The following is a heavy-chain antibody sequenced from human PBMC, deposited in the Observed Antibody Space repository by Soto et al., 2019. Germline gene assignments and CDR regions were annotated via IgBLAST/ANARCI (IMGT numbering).Heavy chain of an antibody. Sequence: QVQLVQSGAEVKKPGSSVKVSCKASGGTFSSYAISWVRQAPGQGLEWMGGIIPIFGTANYAQKFQGRVTITADESTSTADMELSSLRSEDTAVYYCASRLVRLERRLPDYWGQGTLVTVSS. J-gene: IGHJ4*02. CDR1: GGTFSSYA. CDR3: ASRLVRLERRLPDY. D-gene: IGHD1-1*01. CDR2: IIPIFGTA. V-gene: IGHV1-69*01.